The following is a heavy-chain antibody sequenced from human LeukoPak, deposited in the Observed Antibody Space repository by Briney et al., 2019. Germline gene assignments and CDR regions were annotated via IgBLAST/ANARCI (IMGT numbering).Heavy chain of an antibody. Sequence: GASVKVSCKASGYTFTSYGISWVRQAPGQGLEWMGWISAYNGNTNYAQKLQGRVTMTTDTSTSTAYMELRSLRSDDTAVYYCASDHYRVQAAAGYYYYGMDVWGQGTTVTVSS. V-gene: IGHV1-18*01. J-gene: IGHJ6*02. D-gene: IGHD6-13*01. CDR1: GYTFTSYG. CDR3: ASDHYRVQAAAGYYYYGMDV. CDR2: ISAYNGNT.